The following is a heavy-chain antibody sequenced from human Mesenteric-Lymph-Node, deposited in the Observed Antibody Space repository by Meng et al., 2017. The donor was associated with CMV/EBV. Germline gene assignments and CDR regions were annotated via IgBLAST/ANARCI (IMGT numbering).Heavy chain of an antibody. CDR2: IYHSGSA. Sequence: AISSGNWWSWVRQPPGKGLEWIGGIYHSGSANYNPSLKNQVTISVDKSKNQFSLKLSSVTAADTAVYYCVRGAYYYDSSGYYYYFDYWGQGTLVTVSS. CDR1: AISSGNW. CDR3: VRGAYYYDSSGYYYYFDY. J-gene: IGHJ4*02. D-gene: IGHD3-22*01. V-gene: IGHV4-4*02.